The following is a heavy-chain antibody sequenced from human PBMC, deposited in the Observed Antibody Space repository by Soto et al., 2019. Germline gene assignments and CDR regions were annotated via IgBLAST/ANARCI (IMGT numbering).Heavy chain of an antibody. Sequence: VPVKGSCKASGYTCISYAIHWVRQAPGQRLEWMGWINAGNGNTKYSQKFQGRVTITRDTSASTAYMELTRLRSEDTAVYYCARELQGLYYFDYWGQGTLVTVSS. D-gene: IGHD2-15*01. CDR3: ARELQGLYYFDY. CDR2: INAGNGNT. J-gene: IGHJ4*02. V-gene: IGHV1-3*01. CDR1: GYTCISYA.